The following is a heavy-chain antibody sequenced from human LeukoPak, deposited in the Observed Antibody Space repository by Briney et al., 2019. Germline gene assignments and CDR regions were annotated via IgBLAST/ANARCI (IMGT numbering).Heavy chain of an antibody. CDR3: STRAGWEFLTEF. V-gene: IGHV3-15*01. D-gene: IGHD3-10*01. J-gene: IGHJ4*02. Sequence: GGSLRLSCAASGFTFSNAWMSWARQAPGKGPEWVGRIKNKIDGGTTDYAAPVKGRFTISRDDSKSTLYLQMDSLKPEDTAVYYCSTRAGWEFLTEFWGQGTLVTVSS. CDR1: GFTFSNAW. CDR2: IKNKIDGGTT.